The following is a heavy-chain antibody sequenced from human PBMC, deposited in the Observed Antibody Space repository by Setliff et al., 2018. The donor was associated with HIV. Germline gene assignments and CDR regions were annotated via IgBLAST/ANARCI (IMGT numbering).Heavy chain of an antibody. V-gene: IGHV1-18*01. J-gene: IGHJ4*02. D-gene: IGHD2-2*01. CDR2: ISGYSGHT. Sequence: GASVKVSCKTSGYTFSDYDVAWVRQAPGQGLEWMGWISGYSGHTSYAQNFQGRVTMTTDTSTNTAYLELRGLRFEDTAVYYCARESACSSTSCPKVLDYWGQGTLVTVSS. CDR1: GYTFSDYD. CDR3: ARESACSSTSCPKVLDY.